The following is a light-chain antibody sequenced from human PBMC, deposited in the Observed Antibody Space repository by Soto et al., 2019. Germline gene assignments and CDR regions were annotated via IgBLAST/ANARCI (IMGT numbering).Light chain of an antibody. CDR3: ASQTSHNMWI. CDR2: EVN. V-gene: IGLV2-14*01. J-gene: IGLJ2*01. Sequence: QSALTQPASVSGSPGQSITFPCTGTSSDIGKSKYVSWFQQLPGEAPRLIIYEVNSRPSGISDRFSGSKSGNSASLTISGLQPEDESTYYCASQTSHNMWIFGGGTK. CDR1: SSDIGKSKY.